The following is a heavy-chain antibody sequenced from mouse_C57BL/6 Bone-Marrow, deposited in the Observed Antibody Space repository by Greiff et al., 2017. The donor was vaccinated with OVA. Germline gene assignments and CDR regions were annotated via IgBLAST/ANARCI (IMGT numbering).Heavy chain of an antibody. V-gene: IGHV1-5*01. CDR3: TRGITTVVAEDWYFDV. CDR2: IYPGNSDT. Sequence: EVQLQQSGTVLARPGASVKMSCKTSGYTFTSYWMHWVKQRPGQGLEWIGAIYPGNSDTSYNQKFKGKAKLTAVTSASTAYMELSSLTNEDSAVYYCTRGITTVVAEDWYFDVWGTGTTVTVSS. CDR1: GYTFTSYW. D-gene: IGHD1-1*01. J-gene: IGHJ1*03.